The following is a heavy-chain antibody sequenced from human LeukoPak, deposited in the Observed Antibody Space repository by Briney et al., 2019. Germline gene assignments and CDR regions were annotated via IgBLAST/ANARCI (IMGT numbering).Heavy chain of an antibody. Sequence: GGSLRLSCAASGFTFSNFWMNWVRQAPGNALEWVAYIRKDGSEKYYVDSVKGRFTISRDNAKSSLYLQMNSLIAEDTAVYYCARHTSGQPFDYWGQGTLVTVSS. V-gene: IGHV3-7*03. CDR1: GFTFSNFW. CDR3: ARHTSGQPFDY. CDR2: IRKDGSEK. J-gene: IGHJ4*02. D-gene: IGHD6-19*01.